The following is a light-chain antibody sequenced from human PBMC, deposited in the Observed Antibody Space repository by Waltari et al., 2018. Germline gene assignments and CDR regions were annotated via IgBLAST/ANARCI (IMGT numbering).Light chain of an antibody. V-gene: IGLV2-23*02. CDR2: EVS. J-gene: IGLJ3*02. CDR3: CSYAGSSTFDWV. Sequence: QSALTQPASVSGSPGQSITISCTGTNSDVGSYDRVSWYQQHPGKAPKVMISEVSKRPYGVFNLVSGSKSGNTASLTISGIQAEDEADYYCCSYAGSSTFDWVFGGGTKLTVL. CDR1: NSDVGSYDR.